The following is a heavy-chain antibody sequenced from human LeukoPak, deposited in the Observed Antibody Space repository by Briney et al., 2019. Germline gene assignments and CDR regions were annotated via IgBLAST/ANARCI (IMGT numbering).Heavy chain of an antibody. Sequence: PSETLSLTCTVSGGSISSYYWSWLRQPAGKGLEWIGRIYTSGSTNYNPSLKSRVTISVDKSKNQFSLKLSSVTAADTAVYYCARGEYSYGFLDYFDYWGQGTLVTVSS. CDR2: IYTSGST. V-gene: IGHV4-4*07. CDR1: GGSISSYY. D-gene: IGHD5-18*01. CDR3: ARGEYSYGFLDYFDY. J-gene: IGHJ4*02.